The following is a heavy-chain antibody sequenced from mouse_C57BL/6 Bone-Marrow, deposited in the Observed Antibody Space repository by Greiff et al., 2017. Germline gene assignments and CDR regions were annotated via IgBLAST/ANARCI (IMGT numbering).Heavy chain of an antibody. J-gene: IGHJ2*01. V-gene: IGHV1-42*01. CDR2: INPSTGGT. Sequence: VQLQQSGPELVKPGASVKISCKASGYSFTGYYMNWVKQSPEKSLEWIGEINPSTGGTTYNQKFKAKATLTVDKSSSTAYMQLKSLTSEDSSVYYCARPCSSLVDFDYWGQGTTLTVSS. CDR1: GYSFTGYY. D-gene: IGHD1-1*01. CDR3: ARPCSSLVDFDY.